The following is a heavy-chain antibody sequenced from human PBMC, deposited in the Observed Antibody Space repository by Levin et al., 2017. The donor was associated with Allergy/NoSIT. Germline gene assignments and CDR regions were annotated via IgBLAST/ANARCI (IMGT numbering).Heavy chain of an antibody. CDR2: ISYRGNT. J-gene: IGHJ4*02. CDR1: GGSITNYY. V-gene: IGHV4-59*01. Sequence: PSETLSLTCSVSGGSITNYYWSWIRQPPGKGLEWIGHISYRGNTNYNPSLRSRVTISVDTSKTQFSLRLKSVTAADTAVYYCARGLQMGTDYWGQGILVTVSS. D-gene: IGHD5-24*01. CDR3: ARGLQMGTDY.